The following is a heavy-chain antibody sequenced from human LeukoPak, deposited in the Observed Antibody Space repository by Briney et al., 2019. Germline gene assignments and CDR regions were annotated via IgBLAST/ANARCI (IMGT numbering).Heavy chain of an antibody. D-gene: IGHD1-26*01. V-gene: IGHV3-21*05. Sequence: PGGSLRLSCEASGFIFSRDSMNWVRQAPGKGLEWISYISHDSGVRYYADSVKGRFTISRDNAKNSLYLQMNSLRAEDTAVYYCAARKGGWGQGTLVTVSS. CDR1: GFIFSRDS. CDR3: AARKGG. J-gene: IGHJ4*02. CDR2: ISHDSGVR.